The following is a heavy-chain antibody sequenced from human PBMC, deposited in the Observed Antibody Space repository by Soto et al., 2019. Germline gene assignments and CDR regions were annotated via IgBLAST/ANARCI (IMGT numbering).Heavy chain of an antibody. J-gene: IGHJ5*02. Sequence: QVQLQQWGAGLLKPSETLSLTCAVYGGSFSGYYWSWIRQPPGKGLEWIGEINHSGSTNYNPSLKIRVTISVDTSQNQFSLKLISVTAADTAVYYCARGRRLYSPNQMSWFDPWGQGTLVTVSS. CDR1: GGSFSGYY. CDR2: INHSGST. D-gene: IGHD3-16*02. V-gene: IGHV4-34*01. CDR3: ARGRRLYSPNQMSWFDP.